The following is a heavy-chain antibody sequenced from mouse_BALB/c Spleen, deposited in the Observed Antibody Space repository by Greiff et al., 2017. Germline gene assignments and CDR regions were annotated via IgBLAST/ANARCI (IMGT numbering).Heavy chain of an antibody. V-gene: IGHV1-14*01. D-gene: IGHD1-1*01. Sequence: QLQQSGPELVKPGASVKMSCKASGYTFTSYVMHWVKQKPGQGLEWIGYINPYNDGTKYNEKFKGKATLTSDKSSSTAYMELSSLTSEDSAVYYCARGHYYGSSYAMDYWGQGTSVTVSS. CDR1: GYTFTSYV. CDR3: ARGHYYGSSYAMDY. J-gene: IGHJ4*01. CDR2: INPYNDGT.